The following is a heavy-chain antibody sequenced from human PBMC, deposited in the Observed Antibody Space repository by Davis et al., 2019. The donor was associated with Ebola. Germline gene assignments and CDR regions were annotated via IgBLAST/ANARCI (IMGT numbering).Heavy chain of an antibody. CDR2: ISGGGRTI. Sequence: GESLKISCAASGFTFSDYYMSWIRQAPGKGLEWVSYISGGGRTIYYADSVKGRFTMSRDNAKNSLYLQMNSLRAEDTALYYCAKDISYDILTGYFLRGLDYWGQGTLVTVSS. J-gene: IGHJ4*02. CDR3: AKDISYDILTGYFLRGLDY. CDR1: GFTFSDYY. D-gene: IGHD3-9*01. V-gene: IGHV3-11*01.